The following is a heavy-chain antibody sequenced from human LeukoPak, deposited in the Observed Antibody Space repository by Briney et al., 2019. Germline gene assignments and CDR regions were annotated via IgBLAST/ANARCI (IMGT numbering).Heavy chain of an antibody. D-gene: IGHD3-3*01. J-gene: IGHJ4*02. CDR2: ISAYNGNT. V-gene: IGHV1-18*01. Sequence: ASVKVSCTASGHTFTSYGISWVRQAPGQGLEWKGWISAYNGNTNYAQKLQGRVTMTTDTSTSTAYMELRSLRSDDTAVYYCARAPTGTYYDFWSGYYDFDYWGQGTLVTVSS. CDR1: GHTFTSYG. CDR3: ARAPTGTYYDFWSGYYDFDY.